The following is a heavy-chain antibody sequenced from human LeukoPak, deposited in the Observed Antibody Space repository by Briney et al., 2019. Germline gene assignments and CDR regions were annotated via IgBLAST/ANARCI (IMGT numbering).Heavy chain of an antibody. J-gene: IGHJ4*02. V-gene: IGHV3-48*01. CDR1: GFTFSSSA. CDR3: ARSRDKNTYGYAY. Sequence: PGGSLRLSCAASGFTFSSSAMNWVRQAPGKGLEWVSYISSSSGSIYYADSGKGRFTISRDNAKNSLYLQMNNLRAEDTAVYYCARSRDKNTYGYAYWGQGTLVTVSS. CDR2: ISSSSGSI. D-gene: IGHD5-18*01.